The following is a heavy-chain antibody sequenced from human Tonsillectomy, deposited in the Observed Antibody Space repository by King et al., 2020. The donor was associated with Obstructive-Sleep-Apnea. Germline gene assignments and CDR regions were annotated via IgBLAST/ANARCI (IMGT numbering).Heavy chain of an antibody. J-gene: IGHJ6*02. CDR3: AKDIASYSSGWSYYYYGMDV. CDR2: ISWNSGSI. V-gene: IGHV3-9*01. CDR1: GFTFDDYA. Sequence: QLVQSGGGLVQPGRSLRLSCAASGFTFDDYAMHWVRQAPGKGLEWVSGISWNSGSIGYADSVKGRFTLSRDHAKNSLYLQMNSLRAEDTALYYCAKDIASYSSGWSYYYYGMDVWGQGATVTVSS. D-gene: IGHD6-19*01.